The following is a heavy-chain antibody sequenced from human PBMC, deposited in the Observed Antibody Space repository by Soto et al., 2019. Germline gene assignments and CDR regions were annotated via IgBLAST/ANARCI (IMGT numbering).Heavy chain of an antibody. CDR2: INPSGGST. V-gene: IGHV1-46*03. CDR3: ARGAHWNDSYYYCMDV. J-gene: IGHJ6*02. Sequence: GASVKVSCKASGYTFTSYYMHWVRQAPGQGLEWMGIINPSGGSTSYAQKFQGRVTMTRDTSTSTVYMELSSLRSEDTAVYYCARGAHWNDSYYYCMDVWGQGTTVTVS. D-gene: IGHD1-1*01. CDR1: GYTFTSYY.